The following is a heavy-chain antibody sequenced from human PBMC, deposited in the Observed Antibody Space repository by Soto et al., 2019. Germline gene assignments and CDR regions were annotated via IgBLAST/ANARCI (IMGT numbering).Heavy chain of an antibody. J-gene: IGHJ6*02. Sequence: SLRLSCAASGFTFTSHAMHCFLQTPVKVLEWVAAISYDEIDKKYASSVKGRFTVSRDNVKNTLSLQMNSLRPEDTAVYYCAKDSGYQLPDNYFYYGLDVWGQGTTVTVSS. CDR1: GFTFTSHA. V-gene: IGHV3-30*18. CDR3: AKDSGYQLPDNYFYYGLDV. CDR2: ISYDEIDK. D-gene: IGHD2-2*01.